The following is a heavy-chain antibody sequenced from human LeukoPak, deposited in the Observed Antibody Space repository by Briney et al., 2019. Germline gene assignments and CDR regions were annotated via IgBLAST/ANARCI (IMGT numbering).Heavy chain of an antibody. CDR3: ARAGDDILTGYVDY. V-gene: IGHV3-30-3*01. D-gene: IGHD3-9*01. J-gene: IGHJ4*02. CDR2: ISYDGSNK. CDR1: GFTISSYA. Sequence: GGSLRLSCAASGFTISSYAMHWVRQAPGKGLEWVAVISYDGSNKYYADSVKGRFTISRDNSKNTLYLQMNSLRAEDTAVYYCARAGDDILTGYVDYWGQGTLVTVSS.